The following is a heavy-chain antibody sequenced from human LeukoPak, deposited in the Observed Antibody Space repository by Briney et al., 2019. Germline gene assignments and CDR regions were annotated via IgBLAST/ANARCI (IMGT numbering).Heavy chain of an antibody. Sequence: GGSLRLSCAASGFTFSSYATHWVRQAPGKGLEWVAVISYDGSNKYYADSVKGRFTISRDNSKNTLYLQMNSLRAEDTAVYYCARGFYTMVRGVIPLYYGMDVWGQGTTVTVSS. D-gene: IGHD3-10*01. V-gene: IGHV3-30*04. CDR2: ISYDGSNK. CDR1: GFTFSSYA. CDR3: ARGFYTMVRGVIPLYYGMDV. J-gene: IGHJ6*02.